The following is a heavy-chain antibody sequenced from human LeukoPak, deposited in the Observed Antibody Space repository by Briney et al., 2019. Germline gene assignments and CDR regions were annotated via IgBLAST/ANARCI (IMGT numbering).Heavy chain of an antibody. CDR3: AKHYYGSGSQKYYFDY. V-gene: IGHV3-30*02. D-gene: IGHD3-10*01. CDR1: GFIFSDYG. J-gene: IGHJ4*02. CDR2: VRDDGSDK. Sequence: GGSLRLSCAASGFIFSDYGMHWVRQAPGKGLEWVTLVRDDGSDKYYADSVKGRFTISRDNSKNTLYLQMNSLRPEDTAVYYCAKHYYGSGSQKYYFDYWGQGTLVTVSS.